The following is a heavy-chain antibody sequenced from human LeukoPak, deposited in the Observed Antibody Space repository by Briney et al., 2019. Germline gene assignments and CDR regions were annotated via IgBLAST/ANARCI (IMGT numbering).Heavy chain of an antibody. V-gene: IGHV3-30*18. D-gene: IGHD3-9*01. CDR3: AKDFTWMLDWSTRLTTHFDY. Sequence: GGSLRLSCAASGFTFSSYGMHWVRQAPGKGLEWVAVISYDGSNKYHADSVKGRFTISRDNSKNTLYLQMNSLRAEDTAVYYCAKDFTWMLDWSTRLTTHFDYWGQGTLVTVSS. CDR2: ISYDGSNK. CDR1: GFTFSSYG. J-gene: IGHJ4*02.